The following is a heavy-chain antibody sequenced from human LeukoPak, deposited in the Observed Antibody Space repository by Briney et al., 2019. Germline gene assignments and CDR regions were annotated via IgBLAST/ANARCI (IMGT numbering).Heavy chain of an antibody. J-gene: IGHJ4*02. V-gene: IGHV3-15*01. CDR3: TTIAAAGTNY. Sequence: GGSLRLSCAASGFTFSSYAMNWVRQAPGRGLEWVGRIKSKTDGGTTDYAAPVKGRFTISRDDSKNTLYLQMNSLKTEDTAVYYCTTIAAAGTNYWGQGTLVTVSS. CDR1: GFTFSSYA. D-gene: IGHD6-13*01. CDR2: IKSKTDGGTT.